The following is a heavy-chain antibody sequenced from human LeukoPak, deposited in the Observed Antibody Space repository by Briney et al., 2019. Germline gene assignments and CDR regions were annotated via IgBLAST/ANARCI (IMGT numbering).Heavy chain of an antibody. CDR3: ARVNINNWHSCDY. CDR1: GGSISSNNW. CDR2: IYHSGSP. Sequence: SGTLSLTCAVSGGSISSNNWWGWVRQPPGKGLEWIGEIYHSGSPNYNPSLKSRVTISVDKSRNHFSLNLSSVTAADTAVYYCARVNINNWHSCDYWGQGTLVTVSS. J-gene: IGHJ4*02. V-gene: IGHV4-4*02. D-gene: IGHD1-1*01.